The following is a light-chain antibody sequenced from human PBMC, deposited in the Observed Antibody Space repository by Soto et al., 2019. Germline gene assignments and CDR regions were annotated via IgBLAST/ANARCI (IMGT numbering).Light chain of an antibody. CDR3: QHYNNWLGT. Sequence: EIVMTQSPAILSVSPGERATLSCRANQSISSNLAWYQQKPGQAPRLLIYGASTRATGIPARFTGSVSGTEFTLTISSLQSEDSAIYYCQHYNNWLGTFGGGTKVDIK. J-gene: IGKJ4*01. CDR1: QSISSN. V-gene: IGKV3-15*01. CDR2: GAS.